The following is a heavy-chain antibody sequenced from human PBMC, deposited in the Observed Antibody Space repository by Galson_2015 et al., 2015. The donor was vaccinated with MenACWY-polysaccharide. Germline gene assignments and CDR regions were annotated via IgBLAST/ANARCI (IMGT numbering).Heavy chain of an antibody. D-gene: IGHD1-26*01. CDR1: DYSIRSGCF. CDR2: IFHSGTT. CDR3: ARVEKYSGSFYILY. J-gene: IGHJ4*02. V-gene: IGHV4-38-2*01. Sequence: SETLSLTCAVSDYSIRSGCFWGWIRQPPGKGLEWIASIFHSGTTYYNPSLKSRVTISLDTSKNQFSLKLSSVTAADTAVYYCARVEKYSGSFYILYWGQGTLVTVSS.